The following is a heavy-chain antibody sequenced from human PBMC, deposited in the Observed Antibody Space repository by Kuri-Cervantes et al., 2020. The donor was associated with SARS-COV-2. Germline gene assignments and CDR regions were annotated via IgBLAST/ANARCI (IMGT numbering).Heavy chain of an antibody. D-gene: IGHD3-22*01. V-gene: IGHV3-48*03. CDR3: ARSYDSSGYYYSGSAYYFDY. CDR1: GFTFSSYE. Sequence: GESLKISCAASGFTFSSYEMNWVRQAPGKGLEWVSYISSSGSTIYYADSVKGRFTTSRDNAKNSLYLQMNSLRAEDTAVYYCARSYDSSGYYYSGSAYYFDYWGQGTLVTVSS. CDR2: ISSSGSTI. J-gene: IGHJ4*02.